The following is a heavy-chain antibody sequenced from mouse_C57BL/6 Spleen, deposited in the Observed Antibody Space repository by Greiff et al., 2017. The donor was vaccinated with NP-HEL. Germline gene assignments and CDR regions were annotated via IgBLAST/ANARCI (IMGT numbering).Heavy chain of an antibody. V-gene: IGHV1-72*01. CDR2: IDPNSGGT. CDR3: ARSNYGSSLDY. D-gene: IGHD1-1*01. CDR1: GYTFTSYW. J-gene: IGHJ2*01. Sequence: QVHVKQPGAELVKPGASVKLSCKASGYTFTSYWMHWVKQRPGRGLEWIGRIDPNSGGTKYNERFKSKGTLTVDKPSSTAYMQLSSLTSEDYAVYCYARSNYGSSLDYWGQGTTLTVSS.